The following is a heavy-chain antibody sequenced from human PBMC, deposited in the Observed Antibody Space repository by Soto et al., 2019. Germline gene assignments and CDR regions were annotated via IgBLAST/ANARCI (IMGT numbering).Heavy chain of an antibody. CDR3: AKDQVITFGGVMYYFDY. CDR1: GFTFSSYA. V-gene: IGHV3-23*01. J-gene: IGHJ4*02. D-gene: IGHD3-16*01. CDR2: ISGSGGST. Sequence: GGSLRLSCAASGFTFSSYAMSWVRQAPGKGLEWVSAISGSGGSTYYADSVKGRFTISRDNSKNTLYLQMNSLRAEDTAVYYCAKDQVITFGGVMYYFDYWGQGTLVTVSS.